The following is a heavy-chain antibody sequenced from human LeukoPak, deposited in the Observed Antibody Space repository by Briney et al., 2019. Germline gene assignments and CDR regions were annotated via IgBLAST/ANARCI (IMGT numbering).Heavy chain of an antibody. Sequence: GGSLRVSCEGSGFTFSKYAMSWVRQAPGKGLEWVSAISGRGTSTYYAGSVKGRFTISRDNSVNMLYLQMNSLRAEDTAIYYCAKEIFSVTMRIEVQGAFDIWGQGTMVSVSS. CDR3: AKEIFSVTMRIEVQGAFDI. D-gene: IGHD3-22*01. CDR2: ISGRGTST. V-gene: IGHV3-23*01. J-gene: IGHJ3*02. CDR1: GFTFSKYA.